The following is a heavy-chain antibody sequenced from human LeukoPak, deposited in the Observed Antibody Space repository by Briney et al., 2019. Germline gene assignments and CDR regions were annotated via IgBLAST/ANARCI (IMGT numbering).Heavy chain of an antibody. D-gene: IGHD2-2*01. CDR1: GFTFSTYA. CDR3: ARGRGYCSSTSCLNWFDP. Sequence: PGGSLRLSCAASGFTFSTYAMSWVRQPPGKGLEWVSAITNSGGSTYYADSVKGRFTISRDNAKNSLYLQMNSLRAEDTAVYYCARGRGYCSSTSCLNWFDPWGQGTLVTVSS. V-gene: IGHV3-23*01. CDR2: ITNSGGST. J-gene: IGHJ5*02.